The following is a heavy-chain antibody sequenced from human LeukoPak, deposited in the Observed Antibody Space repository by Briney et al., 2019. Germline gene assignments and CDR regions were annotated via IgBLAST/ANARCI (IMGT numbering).Heavy chain of an antibody. CDR3: ARHHRSSGSYYYYYYMDV. D-gene: IGHD1-26*01. CDR1: GGSFSGYY. V-gene: IGHV4-34*01. Sequence: SETLSLTCAVYGGSFSGYYWSWIRQPPGKGLEWIGEINHSGSTNYNPSLKSRVTISVDTSKNQFSLKLSSVTAADTAVYYCARHHRSSGSYYYYYYMDVWGKGTTVTISS. J-gene: IGHJ6*03. CDR2: INHSGST.